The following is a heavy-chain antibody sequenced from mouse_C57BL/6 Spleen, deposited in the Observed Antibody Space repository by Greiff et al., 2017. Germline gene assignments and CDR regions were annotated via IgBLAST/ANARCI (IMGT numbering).Heavy chain of an antibody. V-gene: IGHV5-17*01. Sequence: DVKLQESGGGLVKPGGSLKLSCAASGFTFSDYGMHWVRQAPEKGLEWVAYISSGSSTIYYADTVKGRFTISRDNAKNTLFLRMTSLRSEDTAMYYCAREGGRYWGQGTTLTVSS. CDR2: ISSGSSTI. D-gene: IGHD3-3*01. CDR3: AREGGRY. CDR1: GFTFSDYG. J-gene: IGHJ2*01.